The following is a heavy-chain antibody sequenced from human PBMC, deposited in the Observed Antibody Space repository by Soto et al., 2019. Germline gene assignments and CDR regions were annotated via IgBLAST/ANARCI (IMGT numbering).Heavy chain of an antibody. CDR3: ARVGGINWFDP. Sequence: QVQPQESGPGLVKPSQTLSLTCTVSGGSISSGGYYWSWSRQHPGKVLEWIGYIYYSGSTYYNPSLRSRDTISVDTSKNQFSLKRSSVTAADTAVYYCARVGGINWFDPWGQGTLVTVSS. D-gene: IGHD1-20*01. CDR2: IYYSGST. V-gene: IGHV4-31*03. CDR1: GGSISSGGYY. J-gene: IGHJ5*02.